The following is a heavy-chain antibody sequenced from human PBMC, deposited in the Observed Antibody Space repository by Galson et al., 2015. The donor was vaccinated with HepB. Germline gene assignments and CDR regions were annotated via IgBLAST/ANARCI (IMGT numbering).Heavy chain of an antibody. CDR2: ISGYNGNT. Sequence: SVKVSCKASRYTFSSFGISWVRQAPGQGLEWVGWISGYNGNTNYAQKLQGRVTLTTDTSTNTAYMELRSLRTDDTAVYYCGRGRYPTSPPDSWGRGTLVTVSS. V-gene: IGHV1-18*01. CDR3: GRGRYPTSPPDS. CDR1: RYTFSSFG. J-gene: IGHJ5*01. D-gene: IGHD3-9*01.